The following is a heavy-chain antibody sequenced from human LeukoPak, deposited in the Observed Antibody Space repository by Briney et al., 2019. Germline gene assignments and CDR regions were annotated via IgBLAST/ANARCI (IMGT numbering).Heavy chain of an antibody. Sequence: SETLSLTCAVYGGSFSGYYWSWIRQPPGKGLEWIGEINHSGSTNYNPSLKSRVTISVDTSKNQFSLKLSSVTAADTAVYYCARGQGYSYGTSFDYWGQGTLVTVSS. D-gene: IGHD5-18*01. CDR3: ARGQGYSYGTSFDY. CDR2: INHSGST. J-gene: IGHJ4*02. CDR1: GGSFSGYY. V-gene: IGHV4-34*01.